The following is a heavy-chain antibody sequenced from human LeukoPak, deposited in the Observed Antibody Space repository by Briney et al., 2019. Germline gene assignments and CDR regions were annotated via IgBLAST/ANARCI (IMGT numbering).Heavy chain of an antibody. CDR3: ARQRDTAMVSPNWFDP. CDR2: IYHSGST. Sequence: SETLSLTCAVSGGSISSGGYSWSWIRQPPGKGLEWIGYIYHSGSTYYNPSLKSRVTISVDRSKNQFSLKLSSVTAADTAVYYCARQRDTAMVSPNWFDPWGQGTLVTVSS. CDR1: GGSISSGGYS. V-gene: IGHV4-30-2*01. D-gene: IGHD5-18*01. J-gene: IGHJ5*02.